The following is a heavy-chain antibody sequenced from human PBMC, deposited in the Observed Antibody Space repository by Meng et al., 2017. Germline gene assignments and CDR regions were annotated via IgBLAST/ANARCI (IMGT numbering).Heavy chain of an antibody. J-gene: IGHJ4*02. CDR1: GFTFSSYA. V-gene: IGHV3-30*01. CDR2: ISYDGSNK. CDR3: ASMGY. D-gene: IGHD3-10*01. Sequence: QGQLVESGGGVVQPGRSLRLSCAASGFTFSSYAMHWVRQAPGKGLEWVAVISYDGSNKYYADSVKGRFTISRDNSKNTLYLQMNSLRAEDTAVYYCASMGYWGQGTLVTASS.